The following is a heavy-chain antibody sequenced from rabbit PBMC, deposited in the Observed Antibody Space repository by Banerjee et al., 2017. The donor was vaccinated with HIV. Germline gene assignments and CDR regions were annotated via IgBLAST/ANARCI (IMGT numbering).Heavy chain of an antibody. V-gene: IGHV1S47*01. J-gene: IGHJ3*01. CDR2: IDPVFGST. CDR1: GFDFSSYG. CDR3: ARGYDDYDARLDL. D-gene: IGHD2-1*01. Sequence: QEQLVESGGGLVQPGGSLKLSCKASGFDFSSYGVSWVRQAPGKGLEWIGYIDPVFGSTYYANWVNGRFTISSHNAQNTLYLQLNSLAAADTATYFCARGYDDYDARLDLWGPGTLVTVS.